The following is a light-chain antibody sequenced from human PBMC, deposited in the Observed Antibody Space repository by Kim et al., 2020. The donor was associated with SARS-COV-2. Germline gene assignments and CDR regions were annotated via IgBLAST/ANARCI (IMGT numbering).Light chain of an antibody. Sequence: QSITVSGTGTSSDVGGQKYVSWYQQHPGKAPKLMIFDVTNRPSGISARFSGSKSGNTASLTISGLRAEDEADYYCCSYTNSGTYVFGSGTKVTVL. J-gene: IGLJ1*01. CDR1: SSDVGGQKY. V-gene: IGLV2-14*03. CDR3: CSYTNSGTYV. CDR2: DVT.